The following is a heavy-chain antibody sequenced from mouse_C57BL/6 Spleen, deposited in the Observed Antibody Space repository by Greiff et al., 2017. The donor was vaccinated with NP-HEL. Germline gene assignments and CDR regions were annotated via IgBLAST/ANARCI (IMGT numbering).Heavy chain of an antibody. D-gene: IGHD2-4*01. CDR2: INYDGSST. V-gene: IGHV5-16*01. Sequence: EVQLVESEGGLVQPGSSMKLSCTASGFTFSDYYMAWVRQVPEKGLEWVANINYDGSSTYYLDSLKSRFIISRDNAKNILYLQMSSLKSEDTATYYCARIYYDYLYFDYWGQGTTLTVSS. CDR1: GFTFSDYY. J-gene: IGHJ2*01. CDR3: ARIYYDYLYFDY.